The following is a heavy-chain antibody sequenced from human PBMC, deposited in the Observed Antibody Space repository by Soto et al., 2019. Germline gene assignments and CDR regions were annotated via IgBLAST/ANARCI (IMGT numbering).Heavy chain of an antibody. Sequence: GESLKISWKGSGYSSTSYWIGWVLQMPGKDLGWMGFIYPGTSETRYRPSFHGQVTISAEKSLSTTHLKWGSVKASATAMSYCERPTSSGRFTPFDYWGQGTLVTVSS. CDR1: GYSSTSYW. J-gene: IGHJ4*02. CDR3: ERPTSSGRFTPFDY. V-gene: IGHV5-51*01. CDR2: IYPGTSET. D-gene: IGHD6-19*01.